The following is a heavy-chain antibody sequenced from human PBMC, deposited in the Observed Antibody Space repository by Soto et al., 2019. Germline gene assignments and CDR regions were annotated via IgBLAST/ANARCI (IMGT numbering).Heavy chain of an antibody. D-gene: IGHD3-10*01. Sequence: QVQMVQSGAEVKKPGSSARVSCKVSGGTFSRHSISWVRQAPGQGLEWMGGIIPIFDATQYAQNFQGRLTITADASTTTLHMDLSGLRPEDTAIYYFARDLTSVRGSWGQGNLVTVS. J-gene: IGHJ4*02. CDR2: IIPIFDAT. V-gene: IGHV1-69*01. CDR1: GGTFSRHS. CDR3: ARDLTSVRGS.